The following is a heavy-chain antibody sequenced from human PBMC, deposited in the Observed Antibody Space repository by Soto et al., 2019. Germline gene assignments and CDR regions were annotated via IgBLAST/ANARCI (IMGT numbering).Heavy chain of an antibody. CDR1: GGSISSGGYY. Sequence: SETLSLTFTVSGGSISSGGYYWSWIRQHPGQGLEWIGYIYYSGSTYYNPSLKSRVTISVDTSKNQFSLKLSSVTAADTAVYYCARDMRGVGPGYCSGGSCYDGYGMDVWGQGTTVT. V-gene: IGHV4-31*03. CDR2: IYYSGST. D-gene: IGHD2-15*01. CDR3: ARDMRGVGPGYCSGGSCYDGYGMDV. J-gene: IGHJ6*02.